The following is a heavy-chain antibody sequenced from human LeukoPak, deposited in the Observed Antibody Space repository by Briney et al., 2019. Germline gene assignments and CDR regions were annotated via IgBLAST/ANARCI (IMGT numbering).Heavy chain of an antibody. D-gene: IGHD3-9*01. CDR1: GYTFTGYY. V-gene: IGHV1-2*02. CDR2: INPNSGGT. J-gene: IGHJ5*02. Sequence: ASVKVSCKASGYTFTGYYMHWVRQAPGQGPEWMGWINPNSGGTNYAQKFQGRVNMPRDTSISTAYMELSRLRSDDTAVYYCARGGTYYDILTGYSNWFDPWGQGTLVTVSS. CDR3: ARGGTYYDILTGYSNWFDP.